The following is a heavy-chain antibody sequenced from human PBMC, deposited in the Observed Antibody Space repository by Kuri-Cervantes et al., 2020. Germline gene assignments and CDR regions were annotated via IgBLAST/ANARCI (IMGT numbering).Heavy chain of an antibody. D-gene: IGHD1-26*01. CDR2: ISGGGDCT. CDR3: AKPHWEELD. J-gene: IGHJ1*01. Sequence: GESLKISCAASGFTFSSYAMTWVRQAPGKGLEWVSTISGGGDCTYHADSVKGRFTISRDNSKNTLYLQMNSLRAEDTAVYYCAKPHWEELDWGQGTLVTVSS. CDR1: GFTFSSYA. V-gene: IGHV3-23*01.